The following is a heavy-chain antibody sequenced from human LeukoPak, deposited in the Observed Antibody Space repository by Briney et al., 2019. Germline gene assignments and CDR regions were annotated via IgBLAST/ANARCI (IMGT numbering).Heavy chain of an antibody. J-gene: IGHJ3*02. CDR1: GGTFSSYA. Sequence: GASVKVSCKASGGTFSSYAISWVRQAPGQGLEWMGRIIRIFGTANYAQKFQGRATISTDESTSTAYMELSSLRSEDTAVYYCARTKWELRHDAFDIWGQGTMVTVSS. V-gene: IGHV1-69*05. CDR3: ARTKWELRHDAFDI. D-gene: IGHD1-26*01. CDR2: IIRIFGTA.